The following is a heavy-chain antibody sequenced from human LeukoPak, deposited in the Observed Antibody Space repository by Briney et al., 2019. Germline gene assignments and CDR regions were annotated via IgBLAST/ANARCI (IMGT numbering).Heavy chain of an antibody. V-gene: IGHV3-30-3*01. D-gene: IGHD6-19*01. CDR2: ISYDGSDK. CDR3: ARDWGRRYSSGWYGDFDY. Sequence: GGSLRLSCAASGFTFSDYAMHWVRQAPGKGLEWVAVISYDGSDKYYADSVKGRFTISRDNSKNTLYLQMNSLRPEDTAVYYCARDWGRRYSSGWYGDFDYWGQGTLVTVSS. J-gene: IGHJ4*02. CDR1: GFTFSDYA.